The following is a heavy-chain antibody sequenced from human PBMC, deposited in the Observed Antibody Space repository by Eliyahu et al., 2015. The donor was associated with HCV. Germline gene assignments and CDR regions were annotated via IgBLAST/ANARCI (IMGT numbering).Heavy chain of an antibody. CDR1: GXSFXXYY. Sequence: QVQLQQWGAGLLKPSETLSLTCAXYGXSFXXYYXXWIRQPPGKGLEXIGEINHSGSTNYNPSLKSRVTIXVDTSKNQFSLKLSSVTAADTAVYYCARGSESRGGMDVWGQGTTVTVSS. CDR3: ARGSESRGGMDV. J-gene: IGHJ6*02. V-gene: IGHV4-34*01. CDR2: INHSGST. D-gene: IGHD3-10*01.